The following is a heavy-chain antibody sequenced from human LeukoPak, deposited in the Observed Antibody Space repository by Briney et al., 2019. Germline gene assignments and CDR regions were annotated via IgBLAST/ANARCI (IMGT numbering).Heavy chain of an antibody. D-gene: IGHD1-14*01. Sequence: PSETLSLTCTVSGGSIGTYFWSWIRQPPGKGLEWFGYTHYSGTINYNPSLKSRVSISVDTSKNQLSLRLTSVTAADTAVYYCARHDNRGGAFDIWGQGTLVTIPS. J-gene: IGHJ3*02. CDR1: GGSIGTYF. V-gene: IGHV4-59*01. CDR3: ARHDNRGGAFDI. CDR2: THYSGTI.